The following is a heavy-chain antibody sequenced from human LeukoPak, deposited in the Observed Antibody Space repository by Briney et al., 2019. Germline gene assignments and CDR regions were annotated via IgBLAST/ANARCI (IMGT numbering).Heavy chain of an antibody. CDR1: GGSISSYY. V-gene: IGHV4-59*12. CDR2: THYSGST. Sequence: SETLSLTCTVSGGSISSYYWSWIRQPPGKGLEWIGYTHYSGSTNYNPSLKSRVTMSVDTSKNQFSLQLNSVTHEDTAVYYCTGGGLVRGLLHWFDPWGQGTLVTVSS. D-gene: IGHD3-10*01. CDR3: TGGGLVRGLLHWFDP. J-gene: IGHJ5*02.